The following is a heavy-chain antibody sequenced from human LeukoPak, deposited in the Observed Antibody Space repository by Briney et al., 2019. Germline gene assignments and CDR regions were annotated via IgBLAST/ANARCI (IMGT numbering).Heavy chain of an antibody. J-gene: IGHJ4*02. D-gene: IGHD6-19*01. Sequence: GGSLRLFCAASWFTFNIYSMNWVRQAPGEGLEWVSSISGSSSYIYYADSLKGRFTISRDNAKDSLYLQMNSLSAEDTAVYYCARGTVASTPDFDFWGQGTLVTVSS. CDR3: ARGTVASTPDFDF. V-gene: IGHV3-21*01. CDR1: WFTFNIYS. CDR2: ISGSSSYI.